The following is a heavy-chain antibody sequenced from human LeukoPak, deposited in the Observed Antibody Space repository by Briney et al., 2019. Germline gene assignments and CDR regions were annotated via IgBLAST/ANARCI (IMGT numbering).Heavy chain of an antibody. CDR2: TSGST. J-gene: IGHJ4*02. Sequence: TSGSTNYNPSLKSRVTMSVDTSKNQFSLKLSSVTAADTAVYYCARARVGRFGELLGFDYWGQGTLVTVSS. D-gene: IGHD3-10*01. CDR3: ARARVGRFGELLGFDY. V-gene: IGHV4-4*07.